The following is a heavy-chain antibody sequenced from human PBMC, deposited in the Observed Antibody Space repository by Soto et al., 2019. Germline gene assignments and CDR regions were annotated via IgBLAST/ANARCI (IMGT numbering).Heavy chain of an antibody. CDR2: IIPIFGTA. V-gene: IGHV1-69*13. CDR3: ARAEGAVEGPFDA. D-gene: IGHD6-19*01. J-gene: IGHJ4*02. Sequence: SVQVSCKASGGTFSSYAISWVRQAPGQGLEWMGGIIPIFGTANYAQKFQGRVTITADESTSTAYMELNSLRSEDTAVYYCARAEGAVEGPFDAWGQGSLVTVSS. CDR1: GGTFSSYA.